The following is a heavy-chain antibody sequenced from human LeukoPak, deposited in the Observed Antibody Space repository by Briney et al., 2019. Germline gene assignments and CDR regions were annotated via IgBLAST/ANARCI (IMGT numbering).Heavy chain of an antibody. CDR2: ISYDGSKR. J-gene: IGHJ3*01. CDR3: AIEISRLVIHAFDL. D-gene: IGHD3-9*01. CDR1: GFSFSNYG. Sequence: GGSLRLSCAASGFSFSNYGMHWVRQAPGKGLEWVAVISYDGSKRYYGDSVKGRFTISRDNPKNTVYLQMNSLSTEDTAVYYCAIEISRLVIHAFDLWGQGTMVTVSS. V-gene: IGHV3-30*03.